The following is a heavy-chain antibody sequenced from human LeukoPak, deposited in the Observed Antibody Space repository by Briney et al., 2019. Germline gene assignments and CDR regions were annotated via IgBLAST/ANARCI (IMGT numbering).Heavy chain of an antibody. V-gene: IGHV4-39*02. CDR3: ARDEHLGFDAVFRGVIIRGLDY. Sequence: SETLSLTCTVSGGSISSSSYYWGWIRQPPGKGLEWIGSIYYSGSTYYNPSLKSRVTISVDTSKNQFSLKLGSVTAADTAVYYCARDEHLGFDAVFRGVIIRGLDYWGQGTLVTVSS. J-gene: IGHJ4*02. CDR2: IYYSGST. D-gene: IGHD3-10*01. CDR1: GGSISSSSYY.